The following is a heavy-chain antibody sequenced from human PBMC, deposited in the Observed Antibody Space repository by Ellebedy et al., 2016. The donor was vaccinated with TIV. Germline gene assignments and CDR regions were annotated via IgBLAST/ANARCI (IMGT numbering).Heavy chain of an antibody. CDR1: GYSFTSYW. J-gene: IGHJ6*02. D-gene: IGHD2-2*01. Sequence: GESLKISCKGSGYSFTSYWIGWVRQMPGKGLEWMGIIYPGDSDTRYSPSFHGQVTISADKSISTAYLQWSSLKASDTAMYYCARHVTQLPSTYYYYGMDVWGQGTTVTVSS. V-gene: IGHV5-51*01. CDR3: ARHVTQLPSTYYYYGMDV. CDR2: IYPGDSDT.